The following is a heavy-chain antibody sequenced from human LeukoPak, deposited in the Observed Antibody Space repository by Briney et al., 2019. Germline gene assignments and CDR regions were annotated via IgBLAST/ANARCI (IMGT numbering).Heavy chain of an antibody. V-gene: IGHV3-74*01. CDR3: AKGQWKQPTQTPFDY. CDR1: GFTFGNYW. D-gene: IGHD1-26*01. J-gene: IGHJ4*02. Sequence: PGGSLRLSCAASGFTFGNYWMHWVRQAPGKGLVWVSRINGDGARTTYADSVKGRFTISRDNSKNTLYLQMNSLRAEDTAVYYCAKGQWKQPTQTPFDYWGQGTLVTVSS. CDR2: INGDGART.